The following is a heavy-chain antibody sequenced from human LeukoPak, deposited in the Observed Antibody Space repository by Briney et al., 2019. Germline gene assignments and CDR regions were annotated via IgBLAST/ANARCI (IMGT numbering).Heavy chain of an antibody. V-gene: IGHV4-61*08. D-gene: IGHD5-18*01. CDR2: IDYRGST. Sequence: SETLSLTCTVSGASIRSGDYYWSWIRQPPGKGLEWIAYIDYRGSTTYNPSLRSRVTISVDTSRNQFSLKLSSVTAADTAVYYCARSRSGYSYDHAAFEIWGQGTMVTVSS. CDR1: GASIRSGDYY. CDR3: ARSRSGYSYDHAAFEI. J-gene: IGHJ3*02.